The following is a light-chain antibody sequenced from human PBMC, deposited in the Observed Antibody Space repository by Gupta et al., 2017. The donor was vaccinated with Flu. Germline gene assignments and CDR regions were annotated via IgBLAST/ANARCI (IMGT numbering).Light chain of an antibody. J-gene: IGLJ1*01. Sequence: QSVLTQPPSASGTPGQRVTISCSGSSSNIGRNTVNWFQQFPGTAPKLLIYSNNQRPSGVPDRFSGSKSGTSASLAISGLQSEEEADYYCAAWDDSLKHYVFGTGTKVTVL. V-gene: IGLV1-44*01. CDR2: SNN. CDR1: SSNIGRNT. CDR3: AAWDDSLKHYV.